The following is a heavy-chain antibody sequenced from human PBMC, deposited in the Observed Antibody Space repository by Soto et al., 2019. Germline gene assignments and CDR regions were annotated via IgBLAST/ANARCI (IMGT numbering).Heavy chain of an antibody. CDR1: GFTFSSYS. CDR2: ISGSGGST. Sequence: GGSLRLSCAASGFTFSSYSMSWVRQAPGKGLEWVSAISGSGGSTYYADSVKGRFTISRDNSKNTLYLQMNSLRAEDTAVYYCAKDSWFGELYYFDYWGQGTLVTVSS. V-gene: IGHV3-23*01. D-gene: IGHD3-10*01. J-gene: IGHJ4*02. CDR3: AKDSWFGELYYFDY.